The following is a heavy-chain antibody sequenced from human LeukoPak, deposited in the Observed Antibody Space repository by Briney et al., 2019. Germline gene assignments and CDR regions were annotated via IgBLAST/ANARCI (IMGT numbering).Heavy chain of an antibody. CDR2: IYYSGST. J-gene: IGHJ4*02. Sequence: PSETLSLTCTVSGGSISSSSYYWGWIRQPPGKGLEWIGSIYYSGSTYYNPSLKSQVTISVGTSKNQFSLKLSSVTAADTAVYYCARHALKVVTAHRQYDYWGQGTLVTVSS. V-gene: IGHV4-39*01. CDR3: ARHALKVVTAHRQYDY. CDR1: GGSISSSSYY. D-gene: IGHD2-21*02.